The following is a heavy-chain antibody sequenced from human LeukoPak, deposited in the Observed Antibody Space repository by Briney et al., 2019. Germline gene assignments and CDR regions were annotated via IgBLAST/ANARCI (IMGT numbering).Heavy chain of an antibody. D-gene: IGHD3-22*01. CDR1: GYTFTSYY. V-gene: IGHV1-8*03. J-gene: IGHJ3*02. CDR3: ARGSYYYDSSGLDAFDI. CDR2: MNPNSGNT. Sequence: ASVKVSCKASGYTFTSYYMHWVRQATGQGLEWMGWMNPNSGNTGYAQKFQGRVTITRNTSISTAYMELSSLRSEDTAVYYCARGSYYYDSSGLDAFDIWGQGTMVTVSS.